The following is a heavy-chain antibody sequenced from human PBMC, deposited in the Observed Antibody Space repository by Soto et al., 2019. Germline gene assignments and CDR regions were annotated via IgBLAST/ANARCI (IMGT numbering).Heavy chain of an antibody. V-gene: IGHV4-59*01. Sequence: TLSLTCTVSGGSISSYYWSWIRQPPGKGLEWIGYIYYSGSTNYNPSLKSRVTISVDTSKNQFSLKLSSVTAADTAVYYCASYDYGDDRGFDYWGQGTLVTVSS. CDR2: IYYSGST. J-gene: IGHJ4*02. CDR1: GGSISSYY. CDR3: ASYDYGDDRGFDY. D-gene: IGHD4-17*01.